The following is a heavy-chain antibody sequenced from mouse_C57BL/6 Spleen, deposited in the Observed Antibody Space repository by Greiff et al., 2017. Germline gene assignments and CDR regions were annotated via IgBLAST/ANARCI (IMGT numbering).Heavy chain of an antibody. D-gene: IGHD1-1*01. J-gene: IGHJ3*01. Sequence: QVQLQQSGAELVRPGTSVKVSCKASGYAFTNYLIEWVKQRPGQGLEWIGVINPGSGGTNYNEKFKGKATLTADKSSSTAYMQLSSLTSEDSAVYFCARSPSYGSGGFAYWGQGTLVTVSA. V-gene: IGHV1-54*01. CDR2: INPGSGGT. CDR1: GYAFTNYL. CDR3: ARSPSYGSGGFAY.